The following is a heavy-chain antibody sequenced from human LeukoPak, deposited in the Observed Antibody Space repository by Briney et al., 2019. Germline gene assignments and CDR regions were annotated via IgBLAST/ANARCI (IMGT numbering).Heavy chain of an antibody. Sequence: GGSLRLSCAASGFTFDDYAMHWVRQAPGKGLEWVSGISWNSGSIGYADSVKGRFTISRDNAKNYLYLQMNSLRAEDMALYYCAKDAAGTTRGYYFDYWGQGTLVTVSS. V-gene: IGHV3-9*03. CDR2: ISWNSGSI. J-gene: IGHJ4*02. CDR3: AKDAAGTTRGYYFDY. CDR1: GFTFDDYA. D-gene: IGHD6-13*01.